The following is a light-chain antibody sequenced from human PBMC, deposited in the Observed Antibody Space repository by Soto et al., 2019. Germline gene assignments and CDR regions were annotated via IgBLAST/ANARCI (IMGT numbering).Light chain of an antibody. V-gene: IGLV3-21*02. J-gene: IGLJ2*01. CDR1: NIGSKS. CDR3: QVWDSSSDHVV. Sequence: VLTQPPSVSVAPGQTARITCGGNNIGSKSVHWYQQKPCQAPVLVVYDDSDRPSGIPERFSGSNSGNTATLTISRVEAGDEADYYCQVWDSSSDHVVFGGGTKLTVL. CDR2: DDS.